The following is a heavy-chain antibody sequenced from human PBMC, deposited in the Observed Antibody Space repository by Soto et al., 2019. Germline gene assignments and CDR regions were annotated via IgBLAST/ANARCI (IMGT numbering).Heavy chain of an antibody. CDR3: VRGGFAYGYLDY. CDR2: ISTYNVDT. D-gene: IGHD5-18*01. V-gene: IGHV1-18*01. CDR1: GYTFSSYG. J-gene: IGHJ4*02. Sequence: QVQLVQSGAEVKKPGASVKVSCKTSGYTFSSYGIVWVRQAPGQGLEWMGWISTYNVDTKYADKFQGRLTMSSDTSTTTAFMELRTLRSDDTAVYYCVRGGFAYGYLDYWGQGTLVTVSS.